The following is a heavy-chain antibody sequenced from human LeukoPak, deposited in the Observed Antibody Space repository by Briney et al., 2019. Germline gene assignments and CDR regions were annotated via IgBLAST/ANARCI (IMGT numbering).Heavy chain of an antibody. D-gene: IGHD2-2*01. CDR1: GYTFTSYA. CDR2: INAGNGNT. Sequence: ASVKVSCKASGYTFTSYAMHWVRQAPGQRLEWMGWINAGNGNTKYSQKFQGRVTITRDTSASTAYMELSSLRSEDTAVYYCARVSLAYQLPRDYWGQGTLVIVSS. J-gene: IGHJ4*02. V-gene: IGHV1-3*01. CDR3: ARVSLAYQLPRDY.